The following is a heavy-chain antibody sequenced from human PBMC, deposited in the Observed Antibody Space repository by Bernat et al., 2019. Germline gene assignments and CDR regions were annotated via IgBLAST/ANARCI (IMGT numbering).Heavy chain of an antibody. Sequence: QVQLVESGGGVVQPGRSLRLSCAASGFTFSSYGMHWVRQAPGKGLEWVAVIWYDGSNKYYADSVKGRFTISRDNSKNTLYLQMNSLRAEDTAVYYCARDPWPDEYCSGGSCYNSGLDYWGQGTLVTVSS. J-gene: IGHJ4*02. CDR2: IWYDGSNK. V-gene: IGHV3-33*01. D-gene: IGHD2-15*01. CDR3: ARDPWPDEYCSGGSCYNSGLDY. CDR1: GFTFSSYG.